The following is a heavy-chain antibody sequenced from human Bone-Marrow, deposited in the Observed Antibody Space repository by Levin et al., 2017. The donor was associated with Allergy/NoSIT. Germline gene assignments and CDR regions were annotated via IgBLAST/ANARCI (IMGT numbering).Heavy chain of an antibody. D-gene: IGHD2-15*01. Sequence: GGSLRLSCTASGFTFSSYEMNWVRQAPGKGLGWISYINNDGSTIYYADSVRGRFTISRDNAKNSLYLQMNSLRAEDTAVYYCARVLRREVVDYWGQGTLVTVSS. CDR1: GFTFSSYE. CDR3: ARVLRREVVDY. V-gene: IGHV3-48*03. J-gene: IGHJ4*02. CDR2: INNDGSTI.